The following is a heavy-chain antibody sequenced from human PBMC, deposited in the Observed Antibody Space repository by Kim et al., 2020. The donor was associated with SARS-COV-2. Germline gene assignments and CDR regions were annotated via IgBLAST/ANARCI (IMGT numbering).Heavy chain of an antibody. Sequence: GGSLRLSCAASGFTFSSYGMHWVRQAPGKGLEWVAVISYDGSNKYYADSVKGRFTISRDNSKNTLYLQMNSLRAEDTAVYYCAKGSSSYLFDYVDYWGQGTLVTVSS. CDR1: GFTFSSYG. CDR3: AKGSSSYLFDYVDY. J-gene: IGHJ4*02. V-gene: IGHV3-30*18. D-gene: IGHD6-6*01. CDR2: ISYDGSNK.